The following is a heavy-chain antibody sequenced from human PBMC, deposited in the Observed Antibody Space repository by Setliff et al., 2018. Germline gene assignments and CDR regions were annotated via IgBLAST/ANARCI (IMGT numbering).Heavy chain of an antibody. J-gene: IGHJ4*02. CDR1: GYTFSNYG. V-gene: IGHV1-18*01. CDR2: ISAYSGNT. D-gene: IGHD2-2*01. CDR3: SRLVRFCTKISCQRLLGDDY. Sequence: GASVKVSCKASGYTFSNYGITWVRQAPGQGLEWMGWISAYSGNTKYAQKLQGRVTMTTDTSTSTAYLEFKSLRSDDTAIYYCSRLVRFCTKISCQRLLGDDYWGQGALVTVSS.